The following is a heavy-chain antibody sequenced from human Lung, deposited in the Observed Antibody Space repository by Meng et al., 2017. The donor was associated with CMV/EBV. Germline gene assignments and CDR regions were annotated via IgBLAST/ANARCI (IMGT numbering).Heavy chain of an antibody. J-gene: IGHJ4*02. D-gene: IGHD6-19*01. CDR1: GFSFSNYD. CDR3: AKNGQGTSGWFYFVL. CDR2: IRYDGSNK. Sequence: GGSLRLXCAASGFSFSNYDMHWVRQAPGKGLEWVAIIRYDGSNKYNTDSVKGRFTISRDNSKNTLSLQMNSLGAEDTAVYYCAKNGQGTSGWFYFVLWGQGTLVTVSS. V-gene: IGHV3-30*02.